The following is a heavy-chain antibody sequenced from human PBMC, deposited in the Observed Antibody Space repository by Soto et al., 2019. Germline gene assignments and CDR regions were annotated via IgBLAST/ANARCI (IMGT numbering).Heavy chain of an antibody. CDR1: GYTFTSYY. CDR3: ARGQGYYDSSGYTGGALGY. D-gene: IGHD3-22*01. V-gene: IGHV1-46*01. CDR2: INPSGGST. Sequence: ASVEVSCKASGYTFTSYYMHWVRQAPGQGLEWMGIINPSGGSTSYAQKFQGRVTMTRDTSTSAVYMELSSLRSEDTAVYYCARGQGYYDSSGYTGGALGYWGQGTLVTVSS. J-gene: IGHJ4*02.